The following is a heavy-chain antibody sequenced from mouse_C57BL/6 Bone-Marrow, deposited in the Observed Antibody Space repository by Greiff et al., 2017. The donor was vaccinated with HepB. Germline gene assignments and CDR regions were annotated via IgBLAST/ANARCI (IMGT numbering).Heavy chain of an antibody. CDR2: IWSGGST. CDR1: GFSLTSYG. J-gene: IGHJ3*01. V-gene: IGHV2-2*01. Sequence: VQRVESGPGLVQPSQCLSITCTVSGFSLTSYGVHWVRQSPGKGLEWLGVIWSGGSTDYNAAIISRLSISKDNSKSQVFFKMNSLQADDTAIYYCARTAYDGYYVAGFAYWGQGTLVTVSA. D-gene: IGHD2-3*01. CDR3: ARTAYDGYYVAGFAY.